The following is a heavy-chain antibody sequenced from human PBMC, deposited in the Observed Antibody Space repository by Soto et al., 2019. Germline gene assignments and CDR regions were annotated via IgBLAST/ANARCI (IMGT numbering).Heavy chain of an antibody. CDR2: INYSGTT. CDR1: GGSISNANYY. V-gene: IGHV4-39*01. CDR3: ARLRGVDTVMPNWFDP. Sequence: SETLSLTCTVSGGSISNANYYWSWIPHHPGKGLECIGDINYSGTTYYSPSLESRVTISVDTSKNQFSLKLSSVTAADTAVYYCARLRGVDTVMPNWFDPWGQGTLVTVSS. J-gene: IGHJ5*02. D-gene: IGHD5-18*01.